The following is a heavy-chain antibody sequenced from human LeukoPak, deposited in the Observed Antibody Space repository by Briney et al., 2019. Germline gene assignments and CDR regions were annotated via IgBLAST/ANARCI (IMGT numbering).Heavy chain of an antibody. V-gene: IGHV3-7*01. CDR1: GFTFSTYY. J-gene: IGHJ3*02. CDR2: IKQDGSEK. D-gene: IGHD5-12*01. CDR3: ARDRRGYSGYDWNDAFDI. Sequence: GGSLSLSCAASGFTFSTYYMNWVRQAQGKGLEWVANIKQDGSEKYYVDSVKGRFTISRDNAKNSLYLQMNSLRAEDTAVYYCARDRRGYSGYDWNDAFDIWGQGTMVTVSS.